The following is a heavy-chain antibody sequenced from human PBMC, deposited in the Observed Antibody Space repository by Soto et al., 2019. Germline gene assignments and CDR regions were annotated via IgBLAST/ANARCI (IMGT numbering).Heavy chain of an antibody. CDR1: GGSISSYY. J-gene: IGHJ4*02. CDR2: IYYSGST. V-gene: IGHV4-59*01. D-gene: IGHD4-17*01. Sequence: SETLSLTCTVSGGSISSYYWSWIRQPPGKGLEWIGYIYYSGSTNYNPSLKSRVTISVDTSKNQFSLKLSSVTAADTAVYYCARDYGDYVFDFWGQGTLVTVSS. CDR3: ARDYGDYVFDF.